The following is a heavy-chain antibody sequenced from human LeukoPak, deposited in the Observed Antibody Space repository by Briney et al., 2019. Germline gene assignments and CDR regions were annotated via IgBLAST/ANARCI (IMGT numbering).Heavy chain of an antibody. Sequence: SETLSLTCTVSGGSISSYYWSWIRQLPGKGLEWIGYIYYSGSTSYNPSLKSRVTISVDTSKNQFSLKLSSVTAADTAVYYCARDFGNNGWYGAFDYWGQGTLVTVSS. CDR1: GGSISSYY. CDR3: ARDFGNNGWYGAFDY. V-gene: IGHV4-59*01. D-gene: IGHD6-19*01. J-gene: IGHJ4*02. CDR2: IYYSGST.